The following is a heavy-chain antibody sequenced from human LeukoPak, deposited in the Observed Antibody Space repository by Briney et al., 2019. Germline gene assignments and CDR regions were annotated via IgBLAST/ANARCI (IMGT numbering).Heavy chain of an antibody. J-gene: IGHJ4*02. Sequence: SETLSLTCTVSGGSISSSSYYWGWIRQPPGKGLEWIGSIYYSGSTYYNPSLKSRVTISVDTSKNQFSLKLSSVTAADTAVYYCAREGRWYLKPFDYWGQGTLVTVSS. CDR2: IYYSGST. D-gene: IGHD4-23*01. CDR1: GGSISSSSYY. V-gene: IGHV4-39*07. CDR3: AREGRWYLKPFDY.